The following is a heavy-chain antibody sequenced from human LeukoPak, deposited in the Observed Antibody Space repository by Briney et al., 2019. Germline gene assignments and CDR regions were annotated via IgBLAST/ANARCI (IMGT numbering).Heavy chain of an antibody. CDR2: INHSGST. CDR1: GGSISSSSYY. Sequence: SETLSLTCTVSGGSISSSSYYWGWIRQPPGKGLEWIGEINHSGSTNYNPSLKSRVTISVDTSKNQFSLKLSSVTAADTAVYYCARHGQYYYGSGSYDQFDYWGQGTLVTVSS. D-gene: IGHD3-10*01. V-gene: IGHV4-39*01. CDR3: ARHGQYYYGSGSYDQFDY. J-gene: IGHJ4*02.